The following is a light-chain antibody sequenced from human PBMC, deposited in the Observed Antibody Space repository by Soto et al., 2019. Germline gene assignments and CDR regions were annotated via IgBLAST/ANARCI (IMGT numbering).Light chain of an antibody. CDR3: QQYGSSPLT. V-gene: IGKV3-20*01. J-gene: IGKJ4*01. Sequence: EIVLTQSPGTLSLSPGDRATLSCRASQSISSTYLVWYQQKPGQAPRLLIYDASSRATGIPDRFSGSGSGTAFPLTISRLEPEDFAVYYCQQYGSSPLTFGGGTKVEIK. CDR2: DAS. CDR1: QSISSTY.